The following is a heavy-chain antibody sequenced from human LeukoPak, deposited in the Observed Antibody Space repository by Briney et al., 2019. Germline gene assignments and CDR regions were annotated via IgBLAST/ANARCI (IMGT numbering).Heavy chain of an antibody. CDR2: ISYDGSNK. V-gene: IGHV3-30-3*01. D-gene: IGHD4-11*01. CDR1: GFTFSNYA. CDR3: AKLTTS. Sequence: GGSLRLSCAASGFTFSNYAMSWVRQAPGKGLEWVAVISYDGSNKYYADSVKGRFTISRDNSNNTLYLQMDSLRAEDTAVYYCAKLTTSWGQGTLVTVSS. J-gene: IGHJ4*02.